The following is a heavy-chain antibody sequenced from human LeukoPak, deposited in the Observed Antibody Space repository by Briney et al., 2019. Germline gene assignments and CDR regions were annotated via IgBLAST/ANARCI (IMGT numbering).Heavy chain of an antibody. J-gene: IGHJ4*02. V-gene: IGHV3-21*01. Sequence: GGSLRLSCAASGFTFSSYSMNWVRQAPGKGLEWVSSISSSSSYIYYADSVKGRFTISRDNAKNSLYLQMNSLRAEDTAVYYCARVFSKVERDDYWGQGTLVTVSS. CDR2: ISSSSSYI. D-gene: IGHD1-1*01. CDR3: ARVFSKVERDDY. CDR1: GFTFSSYS.